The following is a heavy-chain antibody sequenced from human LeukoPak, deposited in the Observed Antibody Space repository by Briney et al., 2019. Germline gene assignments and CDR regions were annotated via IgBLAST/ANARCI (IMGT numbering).Heavy chain of an antibody. CDR1: GYTFTGCY. CDR3: ARDLAVAGTPLGY. V-gene: IGHV1-2*02. D-gene: IGHD6-19*01. J-gene: IGHJ4*02. CDR2: VNPNSGVT. Sequence: GASVKVSCKASGYTFTGCYLHWVRQAPGQGLQWMGWVNPNSGVTNYAQKFQGRVTMTRDTSISTGYMELRRLRYDDTAVYYCARDLAVAGTPLGYWGQGTLVTVSS.